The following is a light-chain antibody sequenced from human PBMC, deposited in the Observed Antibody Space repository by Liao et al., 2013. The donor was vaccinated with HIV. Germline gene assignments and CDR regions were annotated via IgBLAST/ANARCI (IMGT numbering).Light chain of an antibody. J-gene: IGLJ3*02. CDR1: NIGSKS. CDR2: YDS. Sequence: SFVLTQPPSVSVAPGKTASITCGGSNIGSKSVHWYQQKPGQAPVLVIYYDSDRPSGIPERFSGSNSGNTATLTILRVEAGDEADYYCQVSYSSSDNWVFGGGTKLTVL. CDR3: QVSYSSSDNWV. V-gene: IGLV3-21*04.